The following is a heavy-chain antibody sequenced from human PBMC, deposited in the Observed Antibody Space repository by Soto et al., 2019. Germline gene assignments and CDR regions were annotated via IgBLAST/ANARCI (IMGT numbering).Heavy chain of an antibody. CDR1: GGTFSSYA. V-gene: IGHV1-69*13. Sequence: SVKVSCKASGGTFSSYAISWVRQAPGQGLEWMGGIIPIFGTANYAQKFQGRVTITADESTSTAYTELSSLRSEDTAVYYCATDSRITLVPGVMHINYYYYGMEVWAQATKVSVPS. CDR2: IIPIFGTA. CDR3: ATDSRITLVPGVMHINYYYYGMEV. D-gene: IGHD3-10*01. J-gene: IGHJ6*01.